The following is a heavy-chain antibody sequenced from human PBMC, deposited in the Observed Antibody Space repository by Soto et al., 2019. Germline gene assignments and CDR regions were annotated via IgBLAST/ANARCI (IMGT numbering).Heavy chain of an antibody. V-gene: IGHV4-39*01. J-gene: IGHJ5*02. D-gene: IGHD1-26*01. Sequence: QLRLQESGPGLVKPSDTLALTCSVSGGSIRSHGYYWAWIRQPPGKGQEWIGSMYYSWTTYYNPSLKSRVTLSIDSSKNQFSLKVKSVTAADTAVYYCARPVYSGNFFANAARFDPWGQGTLVTVSS. CDR1: GGSIRSHGYY. CDR3: ARPVYSGNFFANAARFDP. CDR2: MYYSWTT.